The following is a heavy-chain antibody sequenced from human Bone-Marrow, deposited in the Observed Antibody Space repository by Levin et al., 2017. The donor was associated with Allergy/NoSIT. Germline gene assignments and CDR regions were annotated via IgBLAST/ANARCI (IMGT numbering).Heavy chain of an antibody. V-gene: IGHV3-11*03. Sequence: GGSLRLSCAAAGFSLTDYYMAWIRQAPGKGLEYVSYISVDSSYTKYADSVKGRFTISRDNAKKSLFLQMNSLRAEDTAVYYCASLYGSGSYPVSYWGRGTLVTVS. J-gene: IGHJ4*02. D-gene: IGHD3-10*01. CDR3: ASLYGSGSYPVSY. CDR2: ISVDSSYT. CDR1: GFSLTDYY.